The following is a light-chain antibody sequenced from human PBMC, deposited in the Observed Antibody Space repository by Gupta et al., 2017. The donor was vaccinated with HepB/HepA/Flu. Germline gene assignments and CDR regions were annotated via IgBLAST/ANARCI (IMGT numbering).Light chain of an antibody. CDR3: MQATQFPS. Sequence: DIMITQTPLSSPVSLGQLASITCRSSQSLVHRDGNTYLSWLQQRPGQPPRLLIYKISNLLSGVPDRFSGSGAGTDFTLKISRVEAEDVGIYYCMQATQFPSFGQGTKLEIK. V-gene: IGKV2-24*01. J-gene: IGKJ2*03. CDR2: KIS. CDR1: QSLVHRDGNTY.